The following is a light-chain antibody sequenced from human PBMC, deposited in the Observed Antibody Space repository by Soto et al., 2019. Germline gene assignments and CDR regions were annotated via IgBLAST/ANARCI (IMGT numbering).Light chain of an antibody. CDR1: QSIATS. Sequence: DIQMTQSPSSLSASVGDTVTITCRASQSIATSLNWLQLKPGKAPKLLIYDTSTLQSGVPSRFSGGGSGTDFTLTISSWQPEDAALYFCQRDDSPLLTFGGGTRVEIK. V-gene: IGKV1-39*01. J-gene: IGKJ4*02. CDR3: QRDDSPLLT. CDR2: DTS.